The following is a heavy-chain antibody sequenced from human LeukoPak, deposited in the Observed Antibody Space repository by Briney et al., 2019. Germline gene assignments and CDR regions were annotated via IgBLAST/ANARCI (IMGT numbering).Heavy chain of an antibody. V-gene: IGHV1-2*02. J-gene: IGHJ6*02. D-gene: IGHD4-23*01. CDR1: GYTFTGYY. CDR2: INPNSGGT. CDR3: ARGLNSGYYYYGMDV. Sequence: GASVKVSCKASGYTFTGYYMHWVRQAPGQGLEWMGWINPNSGGTNYAQKFQGRVTMTRDTSISTAYMELSRLRSDGTAVYYCARGLNSGYYYYGMDVWGQGTTVTVSS.